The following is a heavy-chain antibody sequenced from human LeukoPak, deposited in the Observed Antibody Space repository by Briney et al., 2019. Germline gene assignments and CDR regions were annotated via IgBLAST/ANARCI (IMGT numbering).Heavy chain of an antibody. CDR1: GLSISGQW. J-gene: IGHJ4*02. CDR3: GYTNNFYH. D-gene: IGHD3-16*02. CDR2: IKHDGSEE. Sequence: GESLRFSCVASGLSISGQWMNWVRQAPGQGLEWVANIKHDGSEEYYVDSVKGRFTISRDDGRNSVSLQMNSVRAEDTAVYYCGYTNNFYHWGQGTLVVVSS. V-gene: IGHV3-7*01.